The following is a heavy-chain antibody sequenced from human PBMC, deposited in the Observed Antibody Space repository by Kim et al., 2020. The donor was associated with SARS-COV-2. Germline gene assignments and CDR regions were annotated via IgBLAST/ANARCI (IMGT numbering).Heavy chain of an antibody. CDR1: GYTFTDYY. Sequence: ASVKVSCKASGYTFTDYYIHSLRQAPGQGLEWMGIINPGDGTTNYAQNFQGRVTLTRDTSTRTVYMDPNSLKSEDTAVYYCARGGWGGIDYWGQGTLVTVSP. J-gene: IGHJ4*02. D-gene: IGHD3-10*01. CDR2: INPGDGTT. V-gene: IGHV1-46*01. CDR3: ARGGWGGIDY.